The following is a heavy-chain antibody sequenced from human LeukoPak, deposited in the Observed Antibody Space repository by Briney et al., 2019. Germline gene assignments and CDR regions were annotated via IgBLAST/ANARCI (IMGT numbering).Heavy chain of an antibody. J-gene: IGHJ2*01. V-gene: IGHV3-13*01. Sequence: GGSLRLSCAASGFTLSSYDMHWVRQATGKGLEWVSAIGTAGDTYYPGSVKGRFTISRENAKNSLYLQMNSLRAGDTAVYYCARPIDGGNSDWYFDLWGRGTLVTVSS. CDR1: GFTLSSYD. CDR3: ARPIDGGNSDWYFDL. CDR2: IGTAGDT. D-gene: IGHD4-23*01.